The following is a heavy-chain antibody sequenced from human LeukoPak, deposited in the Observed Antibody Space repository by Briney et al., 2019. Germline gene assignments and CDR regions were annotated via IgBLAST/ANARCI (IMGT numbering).Heavy chain of an antibody. V-gene: IGHV4-59*01. Sequence: SETLSLTCTVSGGSMGSYYWSWIRQPPGKGLGWIGYMYYNGSTKYNPSLQSRVTISVDTSKNQFSLKLSSVTAADTAVYYCARDFSGSSGGYWSQGALVTVSS. CDR3: ARDFSGSSGGY. CDR2: MYYNGST. D-gene: IGHD3-10*01. CDR1: GGSMGSYY. J-gene: IGHJ4*02.